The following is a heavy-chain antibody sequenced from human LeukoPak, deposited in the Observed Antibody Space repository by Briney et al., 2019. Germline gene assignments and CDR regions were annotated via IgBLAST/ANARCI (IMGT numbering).Heavy chain of an antibody. Sequence: SETLSLTCTVSGGSISGCYWSWIRQPPGKGLEWIGYINYSGSTNYNPSLKSRVTISVDTSRNQLSLKLSSVTAADTAVYYCARLGGSGSYYRDYWGQGTLVTVSS. CDR3: ARLGGSGSYYRDY. CDR1: GGSISGCY. V-gene: IGHV4-59*01. CDR2: INYSGST. D-gene: IGHD3-10*01. J-gene: IGHJ4*02.